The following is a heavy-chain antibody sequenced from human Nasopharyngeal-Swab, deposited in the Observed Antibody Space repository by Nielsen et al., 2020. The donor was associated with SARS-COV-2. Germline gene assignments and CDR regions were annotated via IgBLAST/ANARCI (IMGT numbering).Heavy chain of an antibody. CDR3: ASRIRPYYGSGSYSYHYGMDV. V-gene: IGHV1-18*01. CDR2: INAYNGNT. CDR1: GYTFTSYG. D-gene: IGHD3-10*01. Sequence: ASVKVSCKASGYTFTSYGISWVRQAPGQGLEWMGWINAYNGNTNYAQKLQGRVTMTTDTSTSTAYMELRSLRSDDTAVYYCASRIRPYYGSGSYSYHYGMDVWGQGTTVTVSS. J-gene: IGHJ6*02.